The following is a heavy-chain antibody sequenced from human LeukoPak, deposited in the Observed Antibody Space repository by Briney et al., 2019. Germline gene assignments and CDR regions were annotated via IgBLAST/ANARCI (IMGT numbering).Heavy chain of an antibody. CDR3: ARGGDIVVVPAADWFDP. Sequence: ASVKVSCKASGYTFTGYYMHWVRQASGQGLEWMGWINPNSGGTNYAQKFQGRVTMTRDTSISTAYMELSRLRSDDTAVYYCARGGDIVVVPAADWFDPWGQGTLVTVSS. J-gene: IGHJ5*02. CDR1: GYTFTGYY. V-gene: IGHV1-2*02. CDR2: INPNSGGT. D-gene: IGHD2-2*01.